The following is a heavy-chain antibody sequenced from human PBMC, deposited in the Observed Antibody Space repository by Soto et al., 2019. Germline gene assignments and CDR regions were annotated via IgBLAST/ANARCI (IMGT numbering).Heavy chain of an antibody. V-gene: IGHV3-30-3*01. CDR3: AREGIGVVVTEFDYYYGMDV. CDR2: ISYDGSNK. CDR1: GFTFSSYA. Sequence: QVQLVESGGGVVQPGRSLRLSCAASGFTFSSYAMHWVRQAPGKGLEWVAVISYDGSNKYYADSVKGRFTISRDNSKNPWDLKMNSLRAEDTAVYYCAREGIGVVVTEFDYYYGMDVWGQGTTVTVSS. D-gene: IGHD2-21*02. J-gene: IGHJ6*02.